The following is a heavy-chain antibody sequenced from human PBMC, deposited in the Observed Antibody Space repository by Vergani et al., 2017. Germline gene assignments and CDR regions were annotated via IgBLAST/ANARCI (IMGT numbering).Heavy chain of an antibody. CDR2: IIPIFGTA. Sequence: QVQLVQSGAEVKKPGSSVKVSCKASGGTFSSYAISWVRQAPGQGLEWMGGIIPIFGTANYAQKFQGRVTITADESTSTAYMELSSLRSEDTAVYYCARVSGYSPSGYYYYYYGMDVWGQGTTVTVSS. D-gene: IGHD3-3*01. CDR3: ARVSGYSPSGYYYYYYGMDV. CDR1: GGTFSSYA. V-gene: IGHV1-69*01. J-gene: IGHJ6*02.